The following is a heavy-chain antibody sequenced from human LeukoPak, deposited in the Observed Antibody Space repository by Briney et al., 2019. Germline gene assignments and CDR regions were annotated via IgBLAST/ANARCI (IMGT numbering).Heavy chain of an antibody. Sequence: GGSLRLSCAASGFTVSSNYVSWVRQAPGKGLEWVSVIYSGGSTYYADSVKGRFTISRDNSKNTLYLQMNSLRVGDTAVYYCAKHRGSYGDFIFLDFWGQGTLVTVSS. V-gene: IGHV3-53*01. CDR1: GFTVSSNY. CDR2: IYSGGST. CDR3: AKHRGSYGDFIFLDF. D-gene: IGHD2-21*02. J-gene: IGHJ4*02.